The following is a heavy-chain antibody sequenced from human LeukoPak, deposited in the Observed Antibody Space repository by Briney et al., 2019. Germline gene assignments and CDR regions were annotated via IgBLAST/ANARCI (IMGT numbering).Heavy chain of an antibody. Sequence: GRTLRLSCAASGFTFSSYGMSWVRQAPGKGLEWVSSISSSSSYIYYADSVKGRFTISRDNAKNSLYLQMNSLRAEDTAVYYCASYPFAGSYYMDVWGKGTTVTVSS. CDR2: ISSSSSYI. D-gene: IGHD1-26*01. CDR1: GFTFSSYG. J-gene: IGHJ6*03. CDR3: ASYPFAGSYYMDV. V-gene: IGHV3-21*01.